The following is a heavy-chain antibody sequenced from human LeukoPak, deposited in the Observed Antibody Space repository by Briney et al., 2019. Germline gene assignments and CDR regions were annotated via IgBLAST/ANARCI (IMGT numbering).Heavy chain of an antibody. CDR3: VLSFISPKSVIRGGGFDV. CDR2: NYDHGAS. CDR1: GFIFKDYT. V-gene: IGHV3-48*04. Sequence: GGSLRLACTTSGFIFKDYTMNWVRQAPGRGLEWISYNYDHGASGFYAGSVKGRFPISRDNARNKHYLQMSGLRADDTAMYYCVLSFISPKSVIRGGGFDVWGQGTMVTVSS. D-gene: IGHD3-10*01. J-gene: IGHJ3*01.